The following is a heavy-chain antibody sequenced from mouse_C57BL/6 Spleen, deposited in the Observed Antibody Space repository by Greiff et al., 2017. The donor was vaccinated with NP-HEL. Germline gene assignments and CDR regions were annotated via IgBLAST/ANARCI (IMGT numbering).Heavy chain of an antibody. D-gene: IGHD1-1*01. Sequence: QVQLQQPGAELVKPGASVKMSCKASGYTFTSYWITWVKQRPGQGLEWIGDIYPGSGSTNYNEKFKSKATLTVDTSSSTAYMELRSLTSEDSAVYYCTTKGPFITTVVEGPWFAYWGQGTLVTVSA. CDR1: GYTFTSYW. CDR2: IYPGSGST. J-gene: IGHJ3*01. V-gene: IGHV1-55*01. CDR3: TTKGPFITTVVEGPWFAY.